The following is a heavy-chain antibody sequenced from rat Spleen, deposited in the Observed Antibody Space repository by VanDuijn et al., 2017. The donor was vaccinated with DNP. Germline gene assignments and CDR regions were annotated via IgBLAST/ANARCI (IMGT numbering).Heavy chain of an antibody. CDR2: INEDSSTI. Sequence: EVQLVESGGGLVQPGNSLKLSCAASGFTFSDYAMAWVRQAPGKGLEWIGEINEDSSTINYTPSLKDKFTISRDNAQNTLYLQMSKLGSEDTAIYSCARHYGHNGFDYWGQGVMVTVSS. J-gene: IGHJ2*01. V-gene: IGHV4-2*01. CDR3: ARHYGHNGFDY. CDR1: GFTFSDYA. D-gene: IGHD1-11*01.